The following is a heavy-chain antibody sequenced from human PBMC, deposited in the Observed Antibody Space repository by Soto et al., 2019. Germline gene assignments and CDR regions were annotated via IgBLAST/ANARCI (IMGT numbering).Heavy chain of an antibody. CDR3: ARDRQYYYGSGGGMDV. CDR2: IYYSGST. V-gene: IGHV4-61*01. Sequence: PSETLSLTCTVSGGSVSSGSYYWGWIRQPPGKGLEWIGYIYYSGSTNYNPSLKSRVTISVDTSKNQFSLKLSSVTAADTAVYYCARDRQYYYGSGGGMDVWGQGTTVTVSS. J-gene: IGHJ6*02. CDR1: GGSVSSGSYY. D-gene: IGHD3-10*01.